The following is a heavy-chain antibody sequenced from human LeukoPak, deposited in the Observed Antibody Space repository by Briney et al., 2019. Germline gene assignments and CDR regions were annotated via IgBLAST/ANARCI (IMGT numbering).Heavy chain of an antibody. CDR3: ARVRSTSSERPTSSSWYKGFSDWFDP. CDR2: IYHSGST. J-gene: IGHJ5*02. D-gene: IGHD6-13*01. Sequence: PSETLSLTCTVSGYSISSGYYWGWIRQPPGKGLEWIGSIYHSGSTYYNPSLKSRVTISVDTSKNQFSLKLSSVTAADTAVYYCARVRSTSSERPTSSSWYKGFSDWFDPWGQGTLVTVSS. V-gene: IGHV4-38-2*02. CDR1: GYSISSGYY.